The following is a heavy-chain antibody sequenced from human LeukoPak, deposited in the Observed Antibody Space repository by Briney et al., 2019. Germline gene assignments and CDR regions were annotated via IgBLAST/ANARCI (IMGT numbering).Heavy chain of an antibody. J-gene: IGHJ5*02. Sequence: ASVKVSCKASGYTFTSYYMHWVRQAPGQGLECMGIINPSGGSTSYAQKFQGRVTMTRDMSTSTVYMELSSLRSEDTAVYYCARGDYENNWFDPWGQGTLVAVSS. CDR2: INPSGGST. D-gene: IGHD3-22*01. CDR1: GYTFTSYY. CDR3: ARGDYENNWFDP. V-gene: IGHV1-46*01.